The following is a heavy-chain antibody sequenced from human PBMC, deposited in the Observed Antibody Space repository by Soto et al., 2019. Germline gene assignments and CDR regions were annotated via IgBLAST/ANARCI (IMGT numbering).Heavy chain of an antibody. V-gene: IGHV1-2*02. D-gene: IGHD1-20*01. J-gene: IGHJ4*02. CDR1: GYTFTGYY. CDR2: INPNSGGT. CDR3: ARALYNWNDGGFDY. Sequence: ASVKVSCKASGYTFTGYYMRWVRQAPGQGLEWMGWINPNSGGTNYAQKFQDRVTMTRDTSISTAYMELSRLRSDDTAVYYCARALYNWNDGGFDYWGQGTLVTVSS.